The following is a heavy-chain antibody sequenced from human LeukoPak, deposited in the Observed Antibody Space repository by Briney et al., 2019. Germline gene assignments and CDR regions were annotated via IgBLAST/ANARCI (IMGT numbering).Heavy chain of an antibody. CDR2: IYTDGNT. D-gene: IGHD5-18*01. CDR1: GFTVSSNY. Sequence: PGGSLRLSCVPSGFTVSSNYMGSGRQAPGRGLEWVSVIYTDGNTYYADSVKGRFTISRNNSKNTLYLQMNKLRGEDAAVYHCARFYAGYGYEWGQGTLVTVSS. V-gene: IGHV3-53*01. CDR3: ARFYAGYGYE. J-gene: IGHJ4*02.